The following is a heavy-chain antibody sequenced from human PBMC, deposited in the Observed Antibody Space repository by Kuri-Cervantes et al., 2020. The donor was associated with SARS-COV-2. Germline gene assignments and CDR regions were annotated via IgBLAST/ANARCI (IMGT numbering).Heavy chain of an antibody. J-gene: IGHJ4*02. CDR3: AHSPPPPRKIITMVRGVINYFGY. CDR1: GFSLSTSGVG. Sequence: SGPTLVKPTQTLTLTCTFSGFSLSTSGVGVGWIRQPPGKALEWLALIYRNDDKRYSPSLKSRLTITKDTSRNQVVLTMTNMDPVDTATYYCAHSPPPPRKIITMVRGVINYFGYWGQGTLVTVSS. V-gene: IGHV2-5*01. D-gene: IGHD3-10*01. CDR2: IYRNDDK.